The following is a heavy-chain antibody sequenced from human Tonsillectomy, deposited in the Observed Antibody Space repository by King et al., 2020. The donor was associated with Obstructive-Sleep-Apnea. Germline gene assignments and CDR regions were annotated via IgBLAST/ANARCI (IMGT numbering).Heavy chain of an antibody. CDR3: AHRRIAVAGMAFDY. J-gene: IGHJ4*02. D-gene: IGHD6-19*01. CDR1: GFSLSTSGVG. V-gene: IGHV2-5*02. Sequence: QITLKESGPTLVKPTQTLTLTCTFSGFSLSTSGVGVGWIRQPPGKALEWLALIYWDDDKRYRPSLKSRLTITKDTSKNQVVLTMTNMDPVDTATYYCAHRRIAVAGMAFDYWGQGTLVTVSS. CDR2: IYWDDDK.